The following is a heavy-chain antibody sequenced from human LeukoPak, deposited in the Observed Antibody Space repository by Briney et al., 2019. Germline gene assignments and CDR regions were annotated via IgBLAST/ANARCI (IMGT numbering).Heavy chain of an antibody. CDR3: ARVSPTTEFYYYYYMDV. D-gene: IGHD1-1*01. J-gene: IGHJ6*03. V-gene: IGHV3-20*04. CDR2: INWNGGST. CDR1: GFTFDDYG. Sequence: PGGSLRLSCAASGFTFDDYGMSWVRQAPGKGLEWVSGINWNGGSTGYADSVKGRFTISRDNAKNSLYLQMNSLRAEDTALYYCARVSPTTEFYYYYYMDVWGKGTTVTVSS.